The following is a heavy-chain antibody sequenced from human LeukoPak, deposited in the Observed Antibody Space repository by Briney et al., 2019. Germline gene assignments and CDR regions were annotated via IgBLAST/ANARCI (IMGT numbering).Heavy chain of an antibody. Sequence: GRSLRLSCAASGFTFSSYGMHWVRQAPGKGLEWVAVISYDGSNKYYADSVKGRFTISRDNSKNTLYLQMNSLRAEDTAVYYCARDPGVRGVIIGFDPWGQGTLVTVSS. D-gene: IGHD3-10*01. V-gene: IGHV3-30*03. CDR1: GFTFSSYG. CDR3: ARDPGVRGVIIGFDP. J-gene: IGHJ5*02. CDR2: ISYDGSNK.